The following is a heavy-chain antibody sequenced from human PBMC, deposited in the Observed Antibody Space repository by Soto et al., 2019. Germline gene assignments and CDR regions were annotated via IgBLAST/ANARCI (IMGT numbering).Heavy chain of an antibody. CDR1: GGSISSYY. J-gene: IGHJ4*02. CDR3: ARNYGHGYTFAY. V-gene: IGHV4-59*08. D-gene: IGHD3-10*01. CDR2: IYYSGST. Sequence: SETLSLTCTVSGGSISSYYWSWIRQPPGKGLEWIGYIYYSGSTHYNPSLKSRVTISVDTSKNQFSLKLSSVTAADTAVYYCARNYGHGYTFAYWSQGTLVTVSS.